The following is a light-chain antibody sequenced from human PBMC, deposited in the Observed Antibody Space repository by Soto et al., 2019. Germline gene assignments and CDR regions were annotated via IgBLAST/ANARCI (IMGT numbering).Light chain of an antibody. J-gene: IGLJ1*01. CDR3: NSYTSSSTRV. CDR2: DVS. CDR1: SSDVGNYNY. V-gene: IGLV2-14*03. Sequence: QSVLTQPASVSGSPGQSITISCTGTSSDVGNYNYVSWYQQHPGKAPKLMIYDVSNRPSGVSNRFSGSKSGNTASLTISGLQTEDEADYYCNSYTSSSTRVFGTGTKVTVL.